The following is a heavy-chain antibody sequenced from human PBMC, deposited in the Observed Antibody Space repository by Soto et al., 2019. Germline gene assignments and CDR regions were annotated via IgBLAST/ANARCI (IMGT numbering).Heavy chain of an antibody. J-gene: IGHJ4*02. Sequence: GGSLRLSCAASGFTFSNAWMNWVRQAPGRGLEWVDRIKSKTDGETTDYAAPVKGRFTISRNDSKNTLFLQMNSLKTQDTAVYYCTTDLSSSSVRYDYWGQGTMVTVYS. V-gene: IGHV3-15*01. CDR3: TTDLSSSSVRYDY. D-gene: IGHD3-10*01. CDR2: IKSKTDGETT. CDR1: GFTFSNAW.